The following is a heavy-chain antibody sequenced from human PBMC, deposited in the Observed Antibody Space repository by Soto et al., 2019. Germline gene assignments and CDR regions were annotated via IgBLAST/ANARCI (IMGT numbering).Heavy chain of an antibody. J-gene: IGHJ4*02. CDR1: GFTFSSYA. V-gene: IGHV3-23*01. CDR2: ISGSGGGT. Sequence: GGSLRLSCAASGFTFSSYAMSWVRQAPGKGLEWVSAISGSGGGTYYADSVKGRFTISRDNSKNTLYLQMNSLGAEDTAVYYCAKDQETTVTTFDYWGQGTLVTVSS. D-gene: IGHD4-17*01. CDR3: AKDQETTVTTFDY.